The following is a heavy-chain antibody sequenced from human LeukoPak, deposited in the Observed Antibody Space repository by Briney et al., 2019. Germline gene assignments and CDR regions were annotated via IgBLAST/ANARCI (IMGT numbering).Heavy chain of an antibody. Sequence: SETLSLTCTVSGGSISNYYWSCIRQPPEKGLEWIGYIYYTGTTNYNPSLKSRLTISVDTSKNQFSLKLSSVTAADTAVYYCARVYYYDSSGYLGAFDIWGQGTMVTVSS. V-gene: IGHV4-59*01. CDR3: ARVYYYDSSGYLGAFDI. J-gene: IGHJ3*02. CDR2: IYYTGTT. CDR1: GGSISNYY. D-gene: IGHD3-22*01.